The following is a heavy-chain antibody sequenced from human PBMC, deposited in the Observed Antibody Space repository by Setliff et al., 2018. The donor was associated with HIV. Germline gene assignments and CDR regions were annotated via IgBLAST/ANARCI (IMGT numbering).Heavy chain of an antibody. V-gene: IGHV4-61*09. CDR1: GGSISSGSYY. CDR3: ARAPGAYYYDSSGYPIGIRFDY. CDR2: IYTSGST. Sequence: SETLSLTCTVSGGSISSGSYYWSWMRQPAGKGLEWIGHIYTSGSTNYNPSLKSRVTIPVDTSKNQFSLKLSSVTAADTAVYYCARAPGAYYYDSSGYPIGIRFDYWGQGTLVTVSS. J-gene: IGHJ4*02. D-gene: IGHD3-22*01.